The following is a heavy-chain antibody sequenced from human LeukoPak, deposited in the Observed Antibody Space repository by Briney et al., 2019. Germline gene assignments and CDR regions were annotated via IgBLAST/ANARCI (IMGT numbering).Heavy chain of an antibody. CDR1: GFTFDDYA. Sequence: GGSLRLSCAASGFTFDDYATHWVRQAPGKGLEGVSGISWNSGSIGYADSVKGRFTISRDNAKNPLYLQMNSLRAEDTALYYCAKGVTGTDTESDFDYWGQGTLVTVSS. V-gene: IGHV3-9*01. CDR2: ISWNSGSI. J-gene: IGHJ4*02. CDR3: AKGVTGTDTESDFDY. D-gene: IGHD1-20*01.